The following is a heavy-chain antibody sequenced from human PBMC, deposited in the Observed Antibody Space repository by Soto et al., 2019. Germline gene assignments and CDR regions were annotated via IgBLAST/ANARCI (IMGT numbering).Heavy chain of an antibody. V-gene: IGHV3-49*03. Sequence: GGSLRLSCTASGFTFGDYAMSWFRQAPGKGLEWVGFIRSKAYGGTTEYAASVKGRFTIARDDSKSIAYLQMNSMKTEDKDVYYCTSAIGVECSTSCYPFDYWGQGTLVTVSS. D-gene: IGHD2-2*01. J-gene: IGHJ4*02. CDR3: TSAIGVECSTSCYPFDY. CDR1: GFTFGDYA. CDR2: IRSKAYGGTT.